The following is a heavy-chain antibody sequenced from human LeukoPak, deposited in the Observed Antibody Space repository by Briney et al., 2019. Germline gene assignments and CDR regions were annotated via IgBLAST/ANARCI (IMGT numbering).Heavy chain of an antibody. Sequence: GASVKVSCKASGYTFTSYYMHWVRQAPGQGPEWMGIINPSGGSTSYAQKFQGRVTMTRDTSTSTVYMELSSLRSEDTAVYYCARDVRPDNWFDPWGQGTLVTVSS. CDR1: GYTFTSYY. D-gene: IGHD3-10*01. CDR2: INPSGGST. J-gene: IGHJ5*02. V-gene: IGHV1-46*01. CDR3: ARDVRPDNWFDP.